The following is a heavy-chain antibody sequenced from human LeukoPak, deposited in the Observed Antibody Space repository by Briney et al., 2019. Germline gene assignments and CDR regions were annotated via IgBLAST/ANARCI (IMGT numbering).Heavy chain of an antibody. CDR3: GRDPNGNYIGAFEM. V-gene: IGHV3-23*01. D-gene: IGHD1-7*01. Sequence: PGGSLSLSCTASGFTFSHYDMTWVRQAPGKGLEWVSSIHGGADIPSYADSVKGRFTISRDNSKNTLFLEMNSLRGEDTAVYYCGRDPNGNYIGAFEMWGPGTKVTVSS. CDR1: GFTFSHYD. CDR2: IHGGADIP. J-gene: IGHJ3*02.